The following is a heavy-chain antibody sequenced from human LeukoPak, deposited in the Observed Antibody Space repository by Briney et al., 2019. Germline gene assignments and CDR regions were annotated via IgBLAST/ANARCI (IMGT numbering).Heavy chain of an antibody. V-gene: IGHV1-69*01. J-gene: IGHJ4*02. CDR1: GGTFSNYP. CDR3: ARGYCSGGSCYAADY. D-gene: IGHD2-15*01. Sequence: SVKVSCKASGGTFSNYPISWVRQAPGQGLEWMGGITPLFGRPNYAQKFQGRVTINADESTGTAHMELSSLRSEDTAVYYCARGYCSGGSCYAADYWGQGTLVTVSS. CDR2: ITPLFGRP.